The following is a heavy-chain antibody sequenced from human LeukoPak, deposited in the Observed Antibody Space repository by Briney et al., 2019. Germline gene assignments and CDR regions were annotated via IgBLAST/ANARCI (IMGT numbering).Heavy chain of an antibody. V-gene: IGHV1-18*01. J-gene: IGHJ6*03. CDR1: GYTFTTYG. CDR2: ISAYNGNT. Sequence: ASVKVSCKASGYTFTTYGFIWVRQAPGQGLQWMGWISAYNGNTNYTQKFQGRVTMTTDTSTSTAYMELRGLRSDDTAVYFCARGPRALSTDYYNYYMDVWGKGTTVTVSS. CDR3: ARGPRALSTDYYNYYMDV.